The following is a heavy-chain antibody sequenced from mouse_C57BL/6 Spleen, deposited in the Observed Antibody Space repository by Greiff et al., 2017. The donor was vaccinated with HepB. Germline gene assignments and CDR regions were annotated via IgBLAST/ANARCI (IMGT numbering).Heavy chain of an antibody. CDR3: ARYDYGSSYLAY. V-gene: IGHV1-64*01. Sequence: VQLQQPGAELVKPGASVKLSCKASGYTFTSYWMHWVKQRPGQGLEWIGMIHPNSGSTNYNEKFKRKATLTVDKSSSTAYMQLSSLTSEDSAVYYCARYDYGSSYLAYWGQGTLVTVSA. CDR2: IHPNSGST. J-gene: IGHJ3*01. CDR1: GYTFTSYW. D-gene: IGHD1-1*01.